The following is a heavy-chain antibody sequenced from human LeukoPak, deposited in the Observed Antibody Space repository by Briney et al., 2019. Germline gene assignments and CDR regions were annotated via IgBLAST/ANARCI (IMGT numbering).Heavy chain of an antibody. J-gene: IGHJ6*02. CDR3: ARGWAYYYYYGMDV. CDR2: IYTSGST. V-gene: IGHV4-4*07. Sequence: SETLSLTCTVSGGSISSYYWSWIRQPPGKGLEWIGRIYTSGSTNYNPSLKSRVTMSVDTSKNQFSLKLSSVTAADTAVYYCARGWAYYYYYGMDVWGQGTTVTVSS. D-gene: IGHD5-24*01. CDR1: GGSISSYY.